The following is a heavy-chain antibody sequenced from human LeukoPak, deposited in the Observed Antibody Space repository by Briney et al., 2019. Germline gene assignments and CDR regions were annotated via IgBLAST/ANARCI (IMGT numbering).Heavy chain of an antibody. CDR3: ARGPNSNWSGLDF. D-gene: IGHD6-6*01. CDR2: ISPTGITT. Sequence: SRISPTGITTIYADSVKGRFTVSRDNAKNTLYLQVNNLRAEDTAVYYCARGPNSNWSGLDFWGQGTLLTVSS. J-gene: IGHJ4*02. V-gene: IGHV3-74*01.